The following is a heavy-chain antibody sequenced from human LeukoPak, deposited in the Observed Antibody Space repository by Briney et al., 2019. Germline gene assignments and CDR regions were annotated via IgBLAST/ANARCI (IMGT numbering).Heavy chain of an antibody. CDR3: ARVRLANTPEFFQH. V-gene: IGHV3-30*03. CDR2: ISYDGSNK. J-gene: IGHJ1*01. Sequence: GRSLRLSCAASGFTFSSYGMHWVRQAPGKGLEWVAVISYDGSNKYYADSVKGRFTISRDNSKNTLYLQMNSLGAEDTALYYCARVRLANTPEFFQHWGQGTLVTVSS. D-gene: IGHD3-9*01. CDR1: GFTFSSYG.